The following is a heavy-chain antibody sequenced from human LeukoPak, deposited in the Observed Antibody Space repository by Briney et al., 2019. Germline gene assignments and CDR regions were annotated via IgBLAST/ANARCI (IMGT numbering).Heavy chain of an antibody. J-gene: IGHJ3*02. CDR1: GGSISSSSYY. D-gene: IGHD3-10*01. V-gene: IGHV4-39*07. CDR3: ASKPTMVRGVYAFDI. CDR2: IYYSGST. Sequence: PSETLSLTCTVSGGSISSSSYYWGWIRQPPGKGLEWIGSIYYSGSTYYNPSLKSRVTISVDTSKNQFSLKLSSVTAADTAVYYCASKPTMVRGVYAFDIWGQGTMVTVSS.